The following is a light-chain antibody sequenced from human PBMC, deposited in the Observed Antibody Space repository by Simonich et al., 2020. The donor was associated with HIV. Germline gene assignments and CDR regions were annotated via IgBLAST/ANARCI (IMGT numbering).Light chain of an antibody. J-gene: IGLJ3*02. CDR1: SSDVGGYNY. Sequence: SVSGSPGQSITISCTGTSSDVGGYNYVSWYQQHPGKAPKLMIYDVNKRPSGVPDRFSGSKSGNTASLTISGLQAEDEADYYCCSYAGSSWVFGGGTKLTVL. CDR2: DVN. CDR3: CSYAGSSWV. V-gene: IGLV2-11*03.